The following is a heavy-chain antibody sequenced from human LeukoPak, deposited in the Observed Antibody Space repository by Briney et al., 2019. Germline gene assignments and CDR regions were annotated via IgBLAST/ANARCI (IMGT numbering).Heavy chain of an antibody. CDR1: GHTFTTYG. CDR2: LSAYSGNT. CDR3: ASVCSTASCDSDY. D-gene: IGHD2-2*02. V-gene: IGHV1-18*01. Sequence: ASVKVSCKASGHTFTTYGINWVRQAPGRGLEWMGWLSAYSGNTNYAQKLQGRVTMTTDTSTSTAYMELRSLRSDDTAVYFCASVCSTASCDSDYWGQGTLVTVSS. J-gene: IGHJ4*02.